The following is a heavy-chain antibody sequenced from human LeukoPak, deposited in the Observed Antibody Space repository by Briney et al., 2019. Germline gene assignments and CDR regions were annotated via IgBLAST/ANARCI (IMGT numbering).Heavy chain of an antibody. Sequence: AGGSLRLSCAASGFTFGNYGMSWVRQAPGKGLEWVSAISGSGGSTYYADSVKGRFTISRDNAKNTLYLQMNSLRAEDTAVYYCARGSSSWLDAFDIWGQGTMVTVSS. J-gene: IGHJ3*02. V-gene: IGHV3-23*01. CDR2: ISGSGGST. CDR3: ARGSSSWLDAFDI. D-gene: IGHD6-13*01. CDR1: GFTFGNYG.